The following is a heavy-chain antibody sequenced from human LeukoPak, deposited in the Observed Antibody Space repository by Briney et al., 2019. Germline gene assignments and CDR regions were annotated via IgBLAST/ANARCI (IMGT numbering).Heavy chain of an antibody. CDR2: IWYDGSNK. Sequence: GGSLRLSCAASGFTFSSYGMHWVRQAPGKGLEWVAVIWYDGSNKYYADSVKGRFTISRDNSKNTLYLQMNSLRAEDTAVYYCAKRPLFDYYYGMDVWGQGTTVTVSS. D-gene: IGHD3-10*02. V-gene: IGHV3-33*06. J-gene: IGHJ6*02. CDR1: GFTFSSYG. CDR3: AKRPLFDYYYGMDV.